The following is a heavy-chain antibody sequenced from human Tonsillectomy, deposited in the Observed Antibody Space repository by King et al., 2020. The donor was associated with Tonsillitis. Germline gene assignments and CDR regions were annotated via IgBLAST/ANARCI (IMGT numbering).Heavy chain of an antibody. Sequence: VQLVESGGGVVQPGRSLRLSCAASGFTFSSLGMHWVRQAPGKGLEWVAVIWYDGSNKYYADSVKGRFTISRDNSKNTLYLQMNSLRAEDTAVYYCASGDPYYHYMDVWGKGTAVTVSS. V-gene: IGHV3-33*01. CDR3: ASGDPYYHYMDV. J-gene: IGHJ6*03. CDR1: GFTFSSLG. CDR2: IWYDGSNK.